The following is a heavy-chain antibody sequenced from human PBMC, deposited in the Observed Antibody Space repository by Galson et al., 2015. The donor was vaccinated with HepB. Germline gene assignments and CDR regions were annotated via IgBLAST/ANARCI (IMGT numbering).Heavy chain of an antibody. CDR2: IYWDDDK. D-gene: IGHD4-23*01. CDR3: AHRHYGGNSDAFDI. Sequence: PALVKPTQTLTLTCTFSGFSLSTSGVGVGWIRQPPGKALEWLALIYWDDDKRYSPSLKSRLTITKDTSKNQVVLTMTNMDPVDTATYYCAHRHYGGNSDAFDIWGQGTMVTVSS. V-gene: IGHV2-5*02. CDR1: GFSLSTSGVG. J-gene: IGHJ3*02.